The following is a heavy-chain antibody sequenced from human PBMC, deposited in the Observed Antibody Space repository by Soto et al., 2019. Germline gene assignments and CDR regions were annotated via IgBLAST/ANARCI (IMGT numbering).Heavy chain of an antibody. Sequence: QVQLVQSGAEVKKPGSSVKVSCKASGDTFSTYTITWMRQAPGQGLEWMGGIIPRAATSNYAQKFQGRDTMPADESTNTAYMDRCSMRSEDTAVYYCAREGLVLVPATVNSDYYFYAIDVWGQGTTVTVSS. V-gene: IGHV1-69*12. CDR3: AREGLVLVPATVNSDYYFYAIDV. CDR1: GDTFSTYT. CDR2: IIPRAATS. J-gene: IGHJ6*02. D-gene: IGHD2-2*01.